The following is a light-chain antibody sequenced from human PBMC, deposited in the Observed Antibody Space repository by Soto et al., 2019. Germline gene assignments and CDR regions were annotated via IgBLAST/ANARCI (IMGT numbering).Light chain of an antibody. CDR2: GAS. Sequence: EMVLTQSPGTLSLSPGERATLSCRASQSVSSSYLAWYQQKPGQAPRLLIYGASSRATCIPDRFSGSGSGTDFTLTTSRLEPEDFAVYYCQQYGSSPWTFGQGTKVEIK. J-gene: IGKJ1*01. V-gene: IGKV3-20*01. CDR1: QSVSSSY. CDR3: QQYGSSPWT.